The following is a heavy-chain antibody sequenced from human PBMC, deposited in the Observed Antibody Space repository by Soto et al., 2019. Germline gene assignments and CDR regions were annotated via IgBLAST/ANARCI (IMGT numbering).Heavy chain of an antibody. V-gene: IGHV4-30-2*01. Sequence: SETLSLTWAVSGGSISSGGYSWSWIRQPPGKGLEWIGYIYHSGSTYYNPSLKSRVTISVDRSKNQFSLKLSSVTAADTAVYYCARTLYYEDAFDIWGQGTMVTVSS. CDR1: GGSISSGGYS. J-gene: IGHJ3*02. D-gene: IGHD3-22*01. CDR2: IYHSGST. CDR3: ARTLYYEDAFDI.